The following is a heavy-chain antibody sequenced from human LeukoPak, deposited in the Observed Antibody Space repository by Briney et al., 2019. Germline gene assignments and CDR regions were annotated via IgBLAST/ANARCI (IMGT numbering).Heavy chain of an antibody. J-gene: IGHJ4*02. CDR2: ISGSGSST. Sequence: PGGSLRLSCAASGITFSSYAMTWVRQAPGKGLEWVSGISGSGSSTHYADSVKGRLTISRDNSKNTLYLQMNSLRAEDTAVYYCAKGGNGYCTNGICSPRVVAAIDYWGQGTLVTVSS. CDR3: AKGGNGYCTNGICSPRVVAAIDY. CDR1: GITFSSYA. D-gene: IGHD2-8*01. V-gene: IGHV3-23*01.